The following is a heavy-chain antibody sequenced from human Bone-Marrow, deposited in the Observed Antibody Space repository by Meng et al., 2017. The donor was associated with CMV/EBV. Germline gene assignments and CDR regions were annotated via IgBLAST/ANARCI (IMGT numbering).Heavy chain of an antibody. CDR2: IHPGDSDT. Sequence: GGSLRLSCKGSGYSFTTYWIGWVRQMPGKGLEWMGIIHPGDSDTRYSPSFQGQVTISADKSITTAYLQWSSLKASDTAMYYCARQVVADAFDIWGQGTMVTVSS. CDR1: GYSFTTYW. V-gene: IGHV5-51*01. CDR3: ARQVVADAFDI. J-gene: IGHJ3*02. D-gene: IGHD2-15*01.